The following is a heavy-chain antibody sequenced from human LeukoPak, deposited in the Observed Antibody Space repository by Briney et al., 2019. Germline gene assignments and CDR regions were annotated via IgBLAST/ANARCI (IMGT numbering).Heavy chain of an antibody. CDR2: INPNSGGT. V-gene: IGHV1-2*02. D-gene: IGHD6-19*01. Sequence: GASVKVSCKASGYTFTSYYMHWVRQAPGQGLEWMGWINPNSGGTNYAQKFQGRVTMTRDTSISTAYMELSRLRSDDTAVYYCARATGYSSGWYAVFDYWGQGTLVTVSS. CDR1: GYTFTSYY. CDR3: ARATGYSSGWYAVFDY. J-gene: IGHJ4*02.